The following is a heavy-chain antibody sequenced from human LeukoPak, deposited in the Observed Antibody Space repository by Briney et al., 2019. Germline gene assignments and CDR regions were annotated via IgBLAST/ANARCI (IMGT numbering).Heavy chain of an antibody. V-gene: IGHV3-23*01. Sequence: GGSLRLSCAASGFTFSSYAMGWVRQAPGKGLEWVSAISGRDGNTYYADSVKGRFTISRDNSKNTLYLQMISLRAEDTAIYFCTRDRIVMSGFFDYWGQGTLVTVSS. CDR3: TRDRIVMSGFFDY. J-gene: IGHJ4*02. CDR1: GFTFSSYA. D-gene: IGHD6-19*01. CDR2: ISGRDGNT.